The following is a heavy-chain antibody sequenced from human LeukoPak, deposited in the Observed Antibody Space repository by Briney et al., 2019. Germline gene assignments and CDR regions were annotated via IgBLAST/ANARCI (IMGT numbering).Heavy chain of an antibody. Sequence: SETLSLTCTVVSGGSISSSSYYWGWIRQPPGKGLEWIGSFYYSGSTYYNPSLKSRVTISADTSKNQFSLTLSSVTAADTTVYYCARLWRAAIDYGGQGILVTVSS. CDR1: GGSISSSSYY. CDR3: ARLWRAAIDY. CDR2: FYYSGST. V-gene: IGHV4-39*01. D-gene: IGHD1-1*01. J-gene: IGHJ4*02.